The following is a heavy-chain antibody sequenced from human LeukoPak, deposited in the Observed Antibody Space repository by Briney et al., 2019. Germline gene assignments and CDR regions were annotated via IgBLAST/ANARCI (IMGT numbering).Heavy chain of an antibody. D-gene: IGHD1-1*01. CDR1: GFTFSSYA. Sequence: PGGSLRLSCAASGFTFSSYAMSWVRQAPGKGLEWVSAISGSGSSTYYADSVKGRFTISRDNSKNTLYLQMNSLRAEDTAVYYCAKVSGVNWNDRPPTDEFDYWGQGTLVTVSS. J-gene: IGHJ4*02. V-gene: IGHV3-23*01. CDR2: ISGSGSST. CDR3: AKVSGVNWNDRPPTDEFDY.